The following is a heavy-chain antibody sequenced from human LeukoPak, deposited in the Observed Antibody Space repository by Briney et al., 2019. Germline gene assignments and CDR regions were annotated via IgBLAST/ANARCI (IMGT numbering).Heavy chain of an antibody. J-gene: IGHJ3*02. CDR2: INHSGST. V-gene: IGHV4-34*01. Sequence: SETLSLTCAVYGGSFSGYYWSWIRQPPGKGLEWIGEINHSGSTNYNPSLKSRVTISVDTSKNQFSLKLSSVTAADTAVYYCANGYYPSIWGQGTMVTVSS. CDR1: GGSFSGYY. CDR3: ANGYYPSI. D-gene: IGHD3-22*01.